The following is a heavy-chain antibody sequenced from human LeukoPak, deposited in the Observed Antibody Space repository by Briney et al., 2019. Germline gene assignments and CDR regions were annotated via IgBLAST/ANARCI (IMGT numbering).Heavy chain of an antibody. V-gene: IGHV3-21*05. D-gene: IGHD2-2*01. CDR2: INTDSSDI. CDR3: ARDTFQPGLIDS. J-gene: IGHJ4*02. CDR1: GFTFSRYA. Sequence: GGSLRLSCAASGFTFSRYAMNWVRQAPGKGLEWVSYINTDSSDIHYANSVKGRFTISRDNARNTLYLQLSSLRAEDSGVYYCARDTFQPGLIDSWGQGTLVTVSS.